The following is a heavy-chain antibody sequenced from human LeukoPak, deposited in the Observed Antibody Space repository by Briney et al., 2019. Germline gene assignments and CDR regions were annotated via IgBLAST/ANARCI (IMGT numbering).Heavy chain of an antibody. CDR3: AKGHLGHDY. Sequence: GGSLRLSCTASGFTFRDFAMSWVRQTPAKGLEWVSAISNSGTNTYYMDSVKGRFTISRDNSKNTLYLQMSSLRVEDTAVYYCAKGHLGHDYWGQGTLVTVSS. CDR1: GFTFRDFA. J-gene: IGHJ4*02. V-gene: IGHV3-23*01. CDR2: ISNSGTNT.